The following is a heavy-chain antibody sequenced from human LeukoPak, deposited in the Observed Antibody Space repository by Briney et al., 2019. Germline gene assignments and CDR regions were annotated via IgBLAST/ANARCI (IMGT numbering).Heavy chain of an antibody. J-gene: IGHJ4*02. Sequence: GGSLRLSCGASGFTFSSYAMHWVRQAPGKGLEWVAVISYHGSNKYFADSVKGRSTISRDNSKNTLYLQMNSLRGEDTAVYYCAREDVSSALDYWGQGTLVTVSS. V-gene: IGHV3-30*04. CDR3: AREDVSSALDY. CDR1: GFTFSSYA. CDR2: ISYHGSNK.